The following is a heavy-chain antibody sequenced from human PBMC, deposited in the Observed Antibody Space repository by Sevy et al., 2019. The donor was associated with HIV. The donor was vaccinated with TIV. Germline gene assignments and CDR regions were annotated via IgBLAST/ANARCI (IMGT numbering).Heavy chain of an antibody. CDR2: IRSKAYGGTT. J-gene: IGHJ4*02. V-gene: IGHV3-49*03. CDR1: GFTFGDYA. CDR3: TSDFSHYYDSSGYYEW. Sequence: GGSLRLSCTASGFTFGDYAMSWFRQGPGKGLEWVGFIRSKAYGGTTEYAASVKGRFTISRDDSKSIAYLQMHSLKIEDTAMYYCTSDFSHYYDSSGYYEWWGQGTLVTVSS. D-gene: IGHD3-22*01.